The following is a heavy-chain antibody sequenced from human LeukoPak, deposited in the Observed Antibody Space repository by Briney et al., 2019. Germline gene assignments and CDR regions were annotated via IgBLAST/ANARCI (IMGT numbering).Heavy chain of an antibody. CDR3: ARSGSTGYSLDY. J-gene: IGHJ4*02. Sequence: ASVKVSCKASGYTFTGYYIQWVRQAPGQGLEWMGWINPKSGGTNYAQKFQDRFTMTRDTSISTAYMELSRLRSDDTAVYFCARSGSTGYSLDYWGQGTLVTVSS. V-gene: IGHV1-2*02. D-gene: IGHD3-22*01. CDR1: GYTFTGYY. CDR2: INPKSGGT.